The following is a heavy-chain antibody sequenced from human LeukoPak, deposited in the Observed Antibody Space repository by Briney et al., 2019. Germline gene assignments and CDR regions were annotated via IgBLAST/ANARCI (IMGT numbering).Heavy chain of an antibody. Sequence: GGSLRPSCAASGFTFSSYSMNWVRQAPGKGLEWVSSISSSSSYIYYADSVKGRFTISRDNAKNSLYLQMNSLRAEDTAVYYCARDSAGGSSSFDYWGQGTLVTVSS. CDR1: GFTFSSYS. V-gene: IGHV3-21*01. CDR3: ARDSAGGSSSFDY. J-gene: IGHJ4*02. D-gene: IGHD6-6*01. CDR2: ISSSSSYI.